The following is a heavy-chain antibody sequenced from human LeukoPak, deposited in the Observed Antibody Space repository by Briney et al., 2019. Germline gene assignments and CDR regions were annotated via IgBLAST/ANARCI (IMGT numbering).Heavy chain of an antibody. D-gene: IGHD1-26*01. J-gene: IGHJ4*02. V-gene: IGHV4-34*01. CDR3: ASVGSPYYFDY. CDR2: ISHSGST. CDR1: GGSFSGYY. Sequence: SETLSLTCAVYGGSFSGYYWSWIRQPPGKGLEWIGEISHSGSTNYNPSLKSRVTISVDTSKNQFSLKLSSVTAADTAVYYCASVGSPYYFDYWGQGTLVTVSS.